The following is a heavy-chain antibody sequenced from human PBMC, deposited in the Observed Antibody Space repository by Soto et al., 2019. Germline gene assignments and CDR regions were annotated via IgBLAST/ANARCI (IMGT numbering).Heavy chain of an antibody. D-gene: IGHD5-12*01. CDR1: GGTFSSYT. CDR3: ALDIVATMPLEV. J-gene: IGHJ4*02. Sequence: QVQLVQSGAEVKKPGSSVKVSCKASGGTFSSYTISWVRQAPGQGLEWMGRIIPILGIANYAQKFQGRVTITADKSTSTAYMELSSLRSEDTAVYYCALDIVATMPLEVWGQGTLVTVSS. V-gene: IGHV1-69*02. CDR2: IIPILGIA.